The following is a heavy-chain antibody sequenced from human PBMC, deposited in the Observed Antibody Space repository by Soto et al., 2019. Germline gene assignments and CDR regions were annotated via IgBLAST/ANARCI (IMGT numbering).Heavy chain of an antibody. V-gene: IGHV4-59*01. J-gene: IGHJ3*02. CDR3: AGSLVRGQGAFAI. CDR1: GGSISSFY. Sequence: PSETLSLTCSVSGGSISSFYWSWIRQPPGKGLEWIGYIFYSGSTDYNPSLKSRVTISIDTSKNQFSLNLNSVTAADTAVYYRAGSLVRGQGAFAIWGQGTMVTVSS. CDR2: IFYSGST. D-gene: IGHD3-10*01.